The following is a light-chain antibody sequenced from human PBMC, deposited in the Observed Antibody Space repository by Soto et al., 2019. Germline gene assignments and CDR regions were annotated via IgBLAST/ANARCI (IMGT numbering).Light chain of an antibody. Sequence: DIPMTQSPSSVSASLGDRVTITCRASQGISNWLAWYQHKPGKAPKLLIYAASRLQSGVPSRFSGSGFGTDFTLTISSLQPEDSATYYCQQANSLPYTFGRGTKLEIK. V-gene: IGKV1-12*01. CDR1: QGISNW. CDR3: QQANSLPYT. J-gene: IGKJ2*01. CDR2: AAS.